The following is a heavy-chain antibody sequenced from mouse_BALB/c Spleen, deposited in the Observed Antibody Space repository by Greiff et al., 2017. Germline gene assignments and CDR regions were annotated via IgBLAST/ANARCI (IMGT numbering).Heavy chain of an antibody. CDR2: IRNKANGYTT. J-gene: IGHJ3*01. V-gene: IGHV7-3*02. D-gene: IGHD2-1*01. CDR3: ARDMRRNYEFAY. Sequence: EVQLVESGGGLVQPGGSLRLSCATSGFTFTDYYMSWVRQPPGKALEWLGFIRNKANGYTTEYSASVKVRFTISRANSQSILYLQMNTLRAEDSATYYCARDMRRNYEFAYWGQGTLVTVSA. CDR1: GFTFTDYY.